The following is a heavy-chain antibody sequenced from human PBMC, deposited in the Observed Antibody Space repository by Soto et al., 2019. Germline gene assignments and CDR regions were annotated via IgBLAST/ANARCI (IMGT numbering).Heavy chain of an antibody. D-gene: IGHD3-9*01. CDR3: ARDSGFRRDY. CDR2: ISAYNGNT. Sequence: ASVKVCCEASGFTFTSFAICWVRQATRQGLDWMGWISAYNGNTNYAQKLQGRVTMTTDTSTSTAYMELRSLRPDDTGWYYGARDSGFRRDYWGQATLITAS. CDR1: GFTFTSFA. J-gene: IGHJ4*02. V-gene: IGHV1-18*01.